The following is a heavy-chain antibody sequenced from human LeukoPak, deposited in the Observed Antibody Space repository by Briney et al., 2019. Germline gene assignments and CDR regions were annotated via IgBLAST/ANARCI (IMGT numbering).Heavy chain of an antibody. D-gene: IGHD4/OR15-4a*01. CDR3: VRCAVGCYHNYGIDA. Sequence: ASVKVSCKTSGYTFTSYDINWVRQPTGQGLEWMGWMSPNSGNTGYAQKFQGRVTMTRSTSINTAYMELSSLRPEDTAVHYCVRCAVGCYHNYGIDAWGQGTTVTVSS. CDR1: GYTFTSYD. J-gene: IGHJ6*02. CDR2: MSPNSGNT. V-gene: IGHV1-8*01.